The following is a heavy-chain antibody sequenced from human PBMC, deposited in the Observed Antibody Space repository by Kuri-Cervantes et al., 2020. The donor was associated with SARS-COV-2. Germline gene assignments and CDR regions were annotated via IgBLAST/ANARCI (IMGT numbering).Heavy chain of an antibody. Sequence: GGSLRLSCAASTSTFSSYAMTWVRQAPGKGLHWASSISGDGTATNYADSVQARFTISRDDSRSALYLRMNSLRADDKATYFCATSTDFGAFIIPGDYWGQGTQVTVSS. D-gene: IGHD3-3*01. CDR3: ATSTDFGAFIIPGDY. CDR1: TSTFSSYA. J-gene: IGHJ4*02. CDR2: ISGDGTAT. V-gene: IGHV3-23*05.